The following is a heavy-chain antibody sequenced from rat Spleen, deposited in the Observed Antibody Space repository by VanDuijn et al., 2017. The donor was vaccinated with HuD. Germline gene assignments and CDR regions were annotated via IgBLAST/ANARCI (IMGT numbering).Heavy chain of an antibody. V-gene: IGHV1-57*01. CDR3: SRGDYFDY. J-gene: IGHJ2*01. CDR2: INTGSGGT. Sequence: QIQLQQSGAELAKPGSSVKISCKASGYTFANYDVNWIKQTTGQGLDYIGYINTGSGGTYYNEKFKDKATLTVDKSSSTAFMELSSLTPEDTAVYYCSRGDYFDYWGQGVMVTVPS. CDR1: GYTFANYD.